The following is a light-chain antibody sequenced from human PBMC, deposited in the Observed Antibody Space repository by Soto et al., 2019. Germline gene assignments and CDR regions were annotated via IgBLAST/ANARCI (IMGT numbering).Light chain of an antibody. CDR3: CSYGRSSTAWV. J-gene: IGLJ3*02. CDR1: DVGIYSL. V-gene: IGLV2-23*01. CDR2: EGS. Sequence: QSALTQPASVSGSPGQSITISCSDVGIYSLVSWYQQHPGKAPTLMIYEGSKRPSGVSNRFSGSKSGNTASLTISGLQAEDEADYYCCSYGRSSTAWVFGGGTKLTVL.